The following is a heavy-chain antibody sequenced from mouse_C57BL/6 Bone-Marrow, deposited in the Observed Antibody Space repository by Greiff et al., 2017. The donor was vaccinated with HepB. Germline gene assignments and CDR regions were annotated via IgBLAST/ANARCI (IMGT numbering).Heavy chain of an antibody. CDR2: ISYAGSN. D-gene: IGHD2-1*01. J-gene: IGHJ1*03. V-gene: IGHV3-6*01. Sequence: VQLQQSGPGLVKPSQSLSLTCSVTGYSITSGYYWTWIRQFPGNKLDWMGYISYAGSNNYNPSLKNRISITRDTSKNQFFLKLNSVTTEDTATYYCARSYGNYGGNWYFDVWGTGTTVTVSS. CDR3: ARSYGNYGGNWYFDV. CDR1: GYSITSGYY.